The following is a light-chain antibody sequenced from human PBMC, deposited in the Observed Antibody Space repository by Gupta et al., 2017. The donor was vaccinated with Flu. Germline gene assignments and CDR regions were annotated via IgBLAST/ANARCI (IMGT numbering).Light chain of an antibody. J-gene: IGLJ1*01. CDR3: SSHAGRVTWV. V-gene: IGLV2-11*01. CDR1: SNAVGGSNR. CDR2: DVT. Sequence: QSAPTQPRSVSGSPGQSVTIPCTGSSNAVGGSNRVPCDQQRPGKPPKLILYDVTERPAGVPDRSSASKSGTTASLTTSGHQADDEADYYCSSHAGRVTWVFGTGTTVTVL.